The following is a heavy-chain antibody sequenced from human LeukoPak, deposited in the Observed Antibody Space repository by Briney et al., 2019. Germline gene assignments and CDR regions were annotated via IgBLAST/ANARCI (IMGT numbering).Heavy chain of an antibody. CDR2: IKQDESEK. CDR3: ASELLFSKLTFDY. Sequence: GGSLRLSCAPSRFTFSSYWMSWVRQAPAKGLEWVANIKQDESEKYHVDSVKGRFTISRDNAKNSLYLQMNSLRADDTVVYYCASELLFSKLTFDYWGQGTLVTVSS. D-gene: IGHD3-10*01. J-gene: IGHJ4*02. CDR1: RFTFSSYW. V-gene: IGHV3-7*01.